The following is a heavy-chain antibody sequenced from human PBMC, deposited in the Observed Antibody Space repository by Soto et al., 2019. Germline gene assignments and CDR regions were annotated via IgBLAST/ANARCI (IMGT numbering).Heavy chain of an antibody. CDR2: ISSNGGST. CDR1: GFTFSSYA. Sequence: GGSLRLSCSASGFTFSSYAMHWVRQAPGKGLEYVSAISSNGGSTYYADSVKGRFTISRDNSKNTLYLQMSSLRAEDTAVYYCVKVTEIDSSGYIPYYFDYWGQGTLVTVSS. CDR3: VKVTEIDSSGYIPYYFDY. D-gene: IGHD3-22*01. V-gene: IGHV3-64D*08. J-gene: IGHJ4*02.